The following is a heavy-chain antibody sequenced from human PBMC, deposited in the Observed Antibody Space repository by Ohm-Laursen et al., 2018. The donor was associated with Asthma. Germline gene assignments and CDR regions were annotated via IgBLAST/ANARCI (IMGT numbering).Heavy chain of an antibody. V-gene: IGHV1-69*13. J-gene: IGHJ4*02. CDR1: GYTFTSYG. CDR3: ARGSLAYCGGDCYSFSY. D-gene: IGHD2-21*02. Sequence: SVKVSCKASGYTFTSYGISWVRQAPGQGLEWMGGIIPIFGTANYAQKFQGRVTITADESTSTAYMELSSLRSEDTAVYYCARGSLAYCGGDCYSFSYWGQGTLVTVSS. CDR2: IIPIFGTA.